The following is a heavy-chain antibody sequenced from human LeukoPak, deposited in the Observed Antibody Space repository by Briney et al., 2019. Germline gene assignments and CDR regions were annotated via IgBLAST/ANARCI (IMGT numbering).Heavy chain of an antibody. CDR2: IGRSGTTI. CDR3: ARSGKIYFDWLLDY. D-gene: IGHD3-9*01. V-gene: IGHV3-11*04. CDR1: GFTFSDYY. J-gene: IGHJ4*02. Sequence: GGSLRLSCAASGFTFSDYYMSWIRQVPGKGLEWVSYIGRSGTTIHYADSVKGRFIISWDNAKKSLYLQMNSLRAEDTAVYYCARSGKIYFDWLLDYWGQGTLVTVSS.